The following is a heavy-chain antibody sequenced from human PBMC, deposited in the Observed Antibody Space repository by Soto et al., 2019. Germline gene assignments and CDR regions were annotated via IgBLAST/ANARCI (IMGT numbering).Heavy chain of an antibody. CDR3: ARDDIGLGSLVDY. V-gene: IGHV3-33*01. D-gene: IGHD3-10*01. CDR1: GFTFSSYG. J-gene: IGHJ4*02. Sequence: QVQLVESGGGVVQPGRSLTLSCAASGFTFSSYGMHWVRQAPGKGLEWVAVIWYDGSNKYYADSVKGRFTISRDNSKNTLYLQMNSLRAEDTAVYYCARDDIGLGSLVDYWGQGTLVTVSS. CDR2: IWYDGSNK.